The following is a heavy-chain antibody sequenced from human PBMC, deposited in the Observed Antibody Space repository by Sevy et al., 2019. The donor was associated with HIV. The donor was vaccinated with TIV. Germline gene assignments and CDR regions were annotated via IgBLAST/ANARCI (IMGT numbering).Heavy chain of an antibody. D-gene: IGHD3-22*01. CDR1: GVSVSSDTYY. V-gene: IGHV4-61*01. CDR2: VYHTGST. Sequence: SETLSLTCAVSGVSVSSDTYYWSWSRHPPGKGLDWIGYVYHTGSTNYSPSFKSRVTISVDTSKNQFSLRLFSVAAAGTAVYYCARVPYFFDKSGYYWDYWGQGALVTVSS. J-gene: IGHJ4*02. CDR3: ARVPYFFDKSGYYWDY.